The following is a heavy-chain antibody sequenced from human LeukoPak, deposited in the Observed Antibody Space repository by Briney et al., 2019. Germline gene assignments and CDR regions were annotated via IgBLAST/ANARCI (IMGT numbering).Heavy chain of an antibody. D-gene: IGHD2-2*01. CDR1: GGSISSSNY. CDR3: ARLGIVVVPAAIDY. J-gene: IGHJ4*02. V-gene: IGHV4-4*02. Sequence: SGTLSLTCAVSGGSISSSNYWSWVRQPPGKGLEWIGEINHSGTTNYNPSLRSRVTISVDKSKNQFSLKLSSVTAADTAVYYCARLGIVVVPAAIDYWGQGTLVTVSS. CDR2: INHSGTT.